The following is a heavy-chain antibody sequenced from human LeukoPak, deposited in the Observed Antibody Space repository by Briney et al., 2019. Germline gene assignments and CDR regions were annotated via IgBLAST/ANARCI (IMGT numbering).Heavy chain of an antibody. J-gene: IGHJ4*02. CDR3: AKGAWPSCSSTSCYVLDY. V-gene: IGHV3-23*01. Sequence: GGPLRLSCRASGFTFSSYAMIWVRKSPGKALEGVSSISGSGGSTYYADSVKGRFTISRDSSKNTLYLQMNSLRAEDAAGYYSAKGAWPSCSSTSCYVLDYWGQGTLVTVSS. D-gene: IGHD2-2*01. CDR1: GFTFSSYA. CDR2: ISGSGGST.